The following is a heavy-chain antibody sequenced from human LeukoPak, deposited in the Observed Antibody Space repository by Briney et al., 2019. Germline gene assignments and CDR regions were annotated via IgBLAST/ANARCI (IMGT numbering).Heavy chain of an antibody. CDR2: ISYDGSNK. J-gene: IGHJ4*02. CDR3: AREPPRWLVPPFDY. Sequence: GRSLRLSCAASGFTFSSYAMHWVRQAPGKGLEWVAVISYDGSNKYYADSVKGRFTISRDNSKNTLYLQMNSLRAEDTAVYYCAREPPRWLVPPFDYWGQGTLVTVSS. V-gene: IGHV3-30-3*01. CDR1: GFTFSSYA. D-gene: IGHD6-19*01.